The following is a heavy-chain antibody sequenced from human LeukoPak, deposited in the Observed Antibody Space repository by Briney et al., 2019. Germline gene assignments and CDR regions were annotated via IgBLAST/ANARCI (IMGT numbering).Heavy chain of an antibody. V-gene: IGHV3-64*01. CDR1: GFTFSSYA. Sequence: GGSLRLSCAASGFTFSSYAMHWVRQAPGKGLEYVSAIGSNGGSTYYANSVKGRFTISRDNSKNTLYLQMGSLRAEDMAVYYCARDQKQDYYGSGSYNYWGQGTLVTVSS. CDR3: ARDQKQDYYGSGSYNY. CDR2: IGSNGGST. D-gene: IGHD3-10*01. J-gene: IGHJ4*02.